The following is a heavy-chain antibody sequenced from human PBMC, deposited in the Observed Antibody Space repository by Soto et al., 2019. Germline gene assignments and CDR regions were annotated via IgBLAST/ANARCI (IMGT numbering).Heavy chain of an antibody. V-gene: IGHV3-7*01. CDR2: IKGDGSEK. J-gene: IGHJ6*01. Sequence: WGSLRVSCVSSGFTFTNYWMSWVRQAPGKGLEWVANIKGDGSEKRYVDSVRGRFTISRDNAKNSVYLQMNSLRADDTAMYYCGRDEVSNGVGVWGQGTPVTVSS. CDR1: GFTFTNYW. D-gene: IGHD4-4*01. CDR3: GRDEVSNGVGV.